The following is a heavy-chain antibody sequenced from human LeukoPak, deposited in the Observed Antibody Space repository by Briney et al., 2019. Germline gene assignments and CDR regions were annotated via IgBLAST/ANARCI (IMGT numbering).Heavy chain of an antibody. D-gene: IGHD2-2*02. CDR2: IIPILGTA. CDR1: RGTFSSYA. Sequence: GASVKVSCKAARGTFSSYAISWVRQAPGQGLEWMGGIIPILGTANYAQKFQGRVTITADEFTSTAYMELSSLRSEDTAVYYCARDRPGRYCSSTRCYMASPFDPWGQGTPVTVSS. CDR3: ARDRPGRYCSSTRCYMASPFDP. V-gene: IGHV1-69*13. J-gene: IGHJ5*02.